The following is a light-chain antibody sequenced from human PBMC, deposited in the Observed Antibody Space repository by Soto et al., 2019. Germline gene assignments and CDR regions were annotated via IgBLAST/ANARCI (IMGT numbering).Light chain of an antibody. CDR1: QTVRDN. CDR3: QQSTISAYT. V-gene: IGKV3-15*01. CDR2: GAS. Sequence: EIVMTHSPATLSVSPGDRATLSCRASQTVRDNLAWYQQNPGQAPRLLIYGASTRATGIPARFSGSGSGTQFDIHIAGFQSEAVALKCCQQSTISAYTFGQGTQLAIK. J-gene: IGKJ2*01.